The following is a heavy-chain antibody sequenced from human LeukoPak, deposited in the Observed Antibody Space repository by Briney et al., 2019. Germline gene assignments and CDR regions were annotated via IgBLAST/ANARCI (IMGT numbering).Heavy chain of an antibody. V-gene: IGHV3-66*01. CDR1: GFTVSSNY. CDR3: ARASYDSSGYSAFDY. CDR2: IYSGGST. Sequence: GGSLRLSWAASGFTVSSNYMSWVRQAPGKGLEWVSVIYSGGSTYYADSVKGRFTISRDNSKNTLYLQMNSLRAEDTAVYYCARASYDSSGYSAFDYWGQGTLVTVSS. J-gene: IGHJ4*02. D-gene: IGHD3-22*01.